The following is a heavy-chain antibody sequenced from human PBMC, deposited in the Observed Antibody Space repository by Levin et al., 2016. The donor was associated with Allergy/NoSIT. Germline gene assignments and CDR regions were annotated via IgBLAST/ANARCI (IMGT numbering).Heavy chain of an antibody. CDR2: IYYSGST. D-gene: IGHD3-22*01. CDR3: ARQKVTGIVAGLDY. V-gene: IGHV4-39*01. CDR1: GGSISGYY. J-gene: IGHJ4*02. Sequence: SETLSLTCTVSGGSISGYYWGWIRQPPGKGLEWIGSIYYSGSTYYNPSLKSRVTISVDTSKNQFSLKLSSVTAADTAVYYCARQKVTGIVAGLDYWGQGTLVTVSS.